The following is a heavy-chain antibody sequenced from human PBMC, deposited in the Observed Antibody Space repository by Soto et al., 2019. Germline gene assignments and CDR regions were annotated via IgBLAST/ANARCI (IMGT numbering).Heavy chain of an antibody. CDR3: ARTGYSSSLRNGMDV. V-gene: IGHV1-69*13. D-gene: IGHD6-13*01. J-gene: IGHJ6*02. Sequence: SVKVSCKASGGTFSSYAISWVRQAPGQGLEWMGGIIPIFGTANYAQKFQGRVTITADESTCTAYMELSSLRSEDTAVYYCARTGYSSSLRNGMDVWGQGTTVTVSS. CDR2: IIPIFGTA. CDR1: GGTFSSYA.